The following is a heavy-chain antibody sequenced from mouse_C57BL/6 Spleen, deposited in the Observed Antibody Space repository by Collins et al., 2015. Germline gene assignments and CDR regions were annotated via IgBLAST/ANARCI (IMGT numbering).Heavy chain of an antibody. CDR3: TRGGIWDYDWFAY. D-gene: IGHD2-4*01. V-gene: IGHV1-5*01. Sequence: EVQLQQSGTVLARSGASVKMSCKTSGYTFTSYWMHWVKQRPGQGLEWIGAIYPGNSDTSYNQKFKGKAKLTAVTSASTAYMELSSLTNEDSAVYYCTRGGIWDYDWFAYWGQGTLVTVSA. J-gene: IGHJ3*01. CDR1: GYTFTSYW. CDR2: IYPGNSDT.